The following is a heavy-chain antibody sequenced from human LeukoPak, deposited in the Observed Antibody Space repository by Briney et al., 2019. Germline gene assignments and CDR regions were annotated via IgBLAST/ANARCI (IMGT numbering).Heavy chain of an antibody. CDR3: ARDLNYGNSSPYYFDY. J-gene: IGHJ4*02. CDR2: ISGTSSII. CDR1: GFTFRTYE. D-gene: IGHD4-23*01. V-gene: IGHV3-48*03. Sequence: QPGGSLRLSCAASGFTFRTYEMSWVRQAPGKGLEWVSYISGTSSIIHYAASVKGRFTISRDNAKNSLYLQMNSLRAEDTAVYYCARDLNYGNSSPYYFDYWGPGTLVTVSS.